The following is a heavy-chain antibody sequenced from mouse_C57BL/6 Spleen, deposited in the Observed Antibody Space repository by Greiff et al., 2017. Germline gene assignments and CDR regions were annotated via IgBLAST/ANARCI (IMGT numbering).Heavy chain of an antibody. CDR2: IYPGSGNT. CDR3: ARSAIYYDYEGYFDY. Sequence: QVQLQQSGAELVRPGASVKLSCKASGYTFTDYYINWVKQRPGQGLEWIARIYPGSGNTYYNEKFKGKATLTAEKSSSTAYMQLSSLTSEDSAVYFCARSAIYYDYEGYFDYWGQGTTLTVSS. CDR1: GYTFTDYY. D-gene: IGHD2-4*01. J-gene: IGHJ2*01. V-gene: IGHV1-76*01.